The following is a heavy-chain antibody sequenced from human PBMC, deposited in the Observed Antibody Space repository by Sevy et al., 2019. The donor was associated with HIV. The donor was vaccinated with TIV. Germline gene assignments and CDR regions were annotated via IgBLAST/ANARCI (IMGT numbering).Heavy chain of an antibody. J-gene: IGHJ6*02. Sequence: GGSLRLSCAASGFNFSSHGIHWVRQAPGTGLEWVAVISYDGSQKYYADSIKGRFSISTDKSQNTLYLQMNSLRPEDTALYYWAKEGMPPAPRLLWFAELLYQIDVWGQGTSVTVSS. V-gene: IGHV3-30*18. CDR2: ISYDGSQK. CDR1: GFNFSSHG. D-gene: IGHD3-10*01. CDR3: AKEGMPPAPRLLWFAELLYQIDV.